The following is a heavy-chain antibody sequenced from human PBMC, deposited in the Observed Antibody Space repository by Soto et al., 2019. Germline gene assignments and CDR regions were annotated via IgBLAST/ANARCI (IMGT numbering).Heavy chain of an antibody. J-gene: IGHJ4*02. CDR1: RGTFSSYT. CDR2: VVPKIGSI. D-gene: IGHD1-20*01. V-gene: IGHV1-69*08. CDR3: TRVERENNWNVGNFEY. Sequence: QVHLVQSGAEVKKPGSSVKVSCRAPRGTFSSYTINWVRQAPGQGLEWMGRVVPKIGSINFVRKFQGRLTLTADKSTRTAFLELSSLRPEDTAVYYCTRVERENNWNVGNFEYCGQGAQVTVSS.